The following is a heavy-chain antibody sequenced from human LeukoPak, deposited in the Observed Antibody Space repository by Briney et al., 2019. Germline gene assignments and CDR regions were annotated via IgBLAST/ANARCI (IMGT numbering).Heavy chain of an antibody. CDR2: ISAYNGNT. CDR1: GYTFTIYG. Sequence: ASVTVSFKASGYTFTIYGISWVRQAPGQGLEWMGWISAYNGNTNYAQKLQGRVTMTTDTSTSTAYMELRSLRSDDTAVYYCARGGGIVVVPAAYRVGWFDPWGQGTLVTVSS. CDR3: ARGGGIVVVPAAYRVGWFDP. V-gene: IGHV1-18*01. D-gene: IGHD2-2*01. J-gene: IGHJ5*02.